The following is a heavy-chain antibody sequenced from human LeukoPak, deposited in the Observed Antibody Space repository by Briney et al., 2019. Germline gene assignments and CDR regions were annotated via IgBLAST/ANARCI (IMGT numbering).Heavy chain of an antibody. CDR2: ISGSGGST. CDR1: GFTFSSYG. J-gene: IGHJ4*02. D-gene: IGHD3-22*01. Sequence: PGGSLRLSCTASGFTFSSYGMSWVRQAPGKGLEWVSAISGSGGSTYYADSVKGRFTISRDNSKNTLYLQMNSLRAEDTAVYYCARGDSSGYLPCYWGQGTLVTVSS. V-gene: IGHV3-23*01. CDR3: ARGDSSGYLPCY.